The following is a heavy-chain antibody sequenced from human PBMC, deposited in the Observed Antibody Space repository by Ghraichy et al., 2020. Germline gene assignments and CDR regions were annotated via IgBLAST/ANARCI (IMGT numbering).Heavy chain of an antibody. D-gene: IGHD6-13*01. CDR3: ARDYSGTGALDIAAAGTLDY. Sequence: GGSLRLSCAASGFTFSSYAMHWVRQAPGKGLEWVAVISYDGSNKYYADSVKGRFTISRDNSKNTLYLQMNSLRAEDTAVYYCARDYSGTGALDIAAAGTLDYWGQGTLVTVSS. CDR1: GFTFSSYA. V-gene: IGHV3-30-3*01. J-gene: IGHJ4*02. CDR2: ISYDGSNK.